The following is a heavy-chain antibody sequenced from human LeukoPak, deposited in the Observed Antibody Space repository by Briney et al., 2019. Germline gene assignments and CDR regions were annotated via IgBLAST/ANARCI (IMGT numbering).Heavy chain of an antibody. V-gene: IGHV3-74*01. D-gene: IGHD6-6*01. CDR2: INSDGSST. J-gene: IGHJ4*02. CDR1: RFTFSSYW. CDR3: ARGYGSSRGWY. Sequence: GGSLRLSCAASRFTFSSYWMHGVRQAPGKGLVWVSRINSDGSSTSYADSVKGRFTISRDNAKNTLYLHMNSLRAEDTAVYYCARGYGSSRGWYWGQGTLVTVSS.